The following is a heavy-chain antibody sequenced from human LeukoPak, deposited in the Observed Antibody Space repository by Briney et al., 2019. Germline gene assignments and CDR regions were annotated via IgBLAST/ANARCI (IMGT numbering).Heavy chain of an antibody. CDR2: ISGSGGTT. V-gene: IGHV3-23*01. CDR3: AKESPQFDY. Sequence: GGSLRLSCAASGFTFSSYAMSWVRQAPGRGLEWVSTISGSGGTTYYAYSVKGRFTISRDNSKNTLYLQMNSLRVEDPAVYYCAKESPQFDYWGQGPLVTVSS. CDR1: GFTFSSYA. J-gene: IGHJ4*02.